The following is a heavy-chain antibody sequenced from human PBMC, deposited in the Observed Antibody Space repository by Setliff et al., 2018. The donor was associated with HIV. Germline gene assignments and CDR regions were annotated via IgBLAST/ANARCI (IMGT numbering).Heavy chain of an antibody. CDR2: INPTVNT. J-gene: IGHJ4*03. Sequence: PSETLSLTCAVSGGSLSGYYWTWIRQPPGKGLEWIGEINPTVNTNYNPSLKSRVIISVDTSQNEFSLKLNSVTAADTAVYSCARGLFYSSSYYAYWGRGALVTVSS. CDR3: ARGLFYSSSYYAY. V-gene: IGHV4-34*01. CDR1: GGSLSGYY. D-gene: IGHD3-10*01.